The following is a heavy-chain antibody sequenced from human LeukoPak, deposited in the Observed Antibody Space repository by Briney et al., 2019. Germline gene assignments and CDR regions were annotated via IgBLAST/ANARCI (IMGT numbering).Heavy chain of an antibody. CDR3: AKDYSDSRVGDVFLEY. V-gene: IGHV3-23*01. CDR2: ITSGFTP. Sequence: GGSLSLSCAASGLTFSNYAMSWFRQAPGKGLEWVSGITSGFTPHYADSAKGRFTISRDNSKNTFHLQMNSLRAEDTAVYYCAKDYSDSRVGDVFLEYWGQGTLVTVSS. CDR1: GLTFSNYA. J-gene: IGHJ4*02. D-gene: IGHD1-26*01.